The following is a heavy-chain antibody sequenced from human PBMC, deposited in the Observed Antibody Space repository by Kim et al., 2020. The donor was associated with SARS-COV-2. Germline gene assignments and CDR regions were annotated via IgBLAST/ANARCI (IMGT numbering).Heavy chain of an antibody. CDR3: RQEAAAGTNLYYYGMDV. CDR1: GGSFSGYY. D-gene: IGHD6-13*01. V-gene: IGHV4-34*01. Sequence: SETLSLTCAVYGGSFSGYYWSWIRQPPGKGLEWIGEINHSGSTNYNPSLKSRVTISVDTSKNQFSLKLSPVTAADTAVYYCRQEAAAGTNLYYYGMDVWGQGTTVTVSS. J-gene: IGHJ6*02. CDR2: INHSGST.